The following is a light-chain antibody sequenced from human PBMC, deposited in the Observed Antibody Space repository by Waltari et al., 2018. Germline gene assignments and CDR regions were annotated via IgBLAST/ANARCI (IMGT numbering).Light chain of an antibody. CDR3: SSYISSSTLEL. Sequence: QSALTQPASVSGSPGPSITISCPGTSSAVGGYNYVSWYQQHPGKSPKLMIYDVSNRPSGVSNRFSGSKSGNTASLTISGLQAEDEADYYCSSYISSSTLELFGGGTSLTVL. J-gene: IGLJ2*01. CDR2: DVS. CDR1: SSAVGGYNY. V-gene: IGLV2-14*03.